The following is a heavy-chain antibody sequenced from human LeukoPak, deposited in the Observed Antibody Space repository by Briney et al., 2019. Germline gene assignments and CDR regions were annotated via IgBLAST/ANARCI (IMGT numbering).Heavy chain of an antibody. Sequence: GGSLRLSCAASGFTFTNYAMSWVRQAPGKGLEWVSGISGSGSSTYYADSVKGRCTISRDNAKTTLYLQMTSLRVEDTAVYYCARGRYSGYGWYFDLXGRGALVXVSS. V-gene: IGHV3-23*01. J-gene: IGHJ2*01. CDR3: ARGRYSGYGWYFDL. CDR2: ISGSGSST. CDR1: GFTFTNYA. D-gene: IGHD5-12*01.